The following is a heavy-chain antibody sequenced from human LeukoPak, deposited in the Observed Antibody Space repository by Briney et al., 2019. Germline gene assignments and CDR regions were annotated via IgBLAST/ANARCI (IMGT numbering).Heavy chain of an antibody. J-gene: IGHJ4*02. CDR2: FDPEDGET. CDR1: GYTLTELS. CDR3: ARGDRLSYYDFWSGYYVLDY. D-gene: IGHD3-3*01. V-gene: IGHV1-24*01. Sequence: GASVKVSCKVSGYTLTELSMHWVRQAPGKGLEWMGGFDPEDGETIYAQKFQGRVTMTRNTSISTAYMELSSLRSEDTAVYYCARGDRLSYYDFWSGYYVLDYWGQGTLVTVSS.